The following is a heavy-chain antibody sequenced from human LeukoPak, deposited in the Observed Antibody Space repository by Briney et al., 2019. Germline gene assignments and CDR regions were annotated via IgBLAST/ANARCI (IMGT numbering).Heavy chain of an antibody. CDR2: IYYTGST. CDR1: GGSVSDYY. D-gene: IGHD2-2*01. V-gene: IGHV4-59*02. CDR3: ASEYCTSSTCRFDS. J-gene: IGHJ4*02. Sequence: PSETLSLTCTISGGSVSDYYWSWIRQSPGKGLEWIGYIYYTGSTTYNPSLKSRVTISLDTSRNQFSLKLTSVTAADTALYYCASEYCTSSTCRFDSWGQGTLVTVSS.